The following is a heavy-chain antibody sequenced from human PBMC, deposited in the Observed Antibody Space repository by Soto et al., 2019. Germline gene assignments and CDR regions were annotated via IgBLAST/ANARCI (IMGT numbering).Heavy chain of an antibody. D-gene: IGHD5-12*01. J-gene: IGHJ4*02. CDR3: ARARGNDWYSDY. CDR1: GFTFSVYW. CDR2: INTDGSDT. V-gene: IGHV3-74*01. Sequence: GGSLRLSCEASGFTFSVYWMHWVRQPPGKGLVWVSRINTDGSDTRYADSVKGRFTISRDNAENTLYLQINSLRADDTAVYHCARARGNDWYSDYWGQGTLVTVSS.